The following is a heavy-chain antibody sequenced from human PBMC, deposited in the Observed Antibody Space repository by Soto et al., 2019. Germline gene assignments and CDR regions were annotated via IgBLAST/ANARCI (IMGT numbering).Heavy chain of an antibody. Sequence: SETLSLTCTVSGGSISSGGYYWSWIRQHPGKGLEWIGYIYYSGSTYYNPSLKSRVTISVDTSKNQFSLKLSSVTAADTAVYYCARDAHPLRFLNPYYYYMDVWGKGTTVTVSS. V-gene: IGHV4-31*03. D-gene: IGHD3-3*01. CDR2: IYYSGST. CDR1: GGSISSGGYY. J-gene: IGHJ6*03. CDR3: ARDAHPLRFLNPYYYYMDV.